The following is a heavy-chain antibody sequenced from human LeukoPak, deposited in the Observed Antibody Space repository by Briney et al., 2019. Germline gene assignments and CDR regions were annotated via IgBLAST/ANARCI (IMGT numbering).Heavy chain of an antibody. V-gene: IGHV3-21*04. CDR3: AKEPDIVVVVAATGAKSGY. CDR2: ISSSSSYI. CDR1: GFTFSSYS. D-gene: IGHD2-15*01. Sequence: PGGSLRLSCAASGFTFSSYSMNWVRQAPGKGLEWVSSISSSSSYIYYADSVKGRFTISRDNSKNTLYLQMNSLRAEDTAVYYCAKEPDIVVVVAATGAKSGYWGQGTLVTVSS. J-gene: IGHJ4*02.